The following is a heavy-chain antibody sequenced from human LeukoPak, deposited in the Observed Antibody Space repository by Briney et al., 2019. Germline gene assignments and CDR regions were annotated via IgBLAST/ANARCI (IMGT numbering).Heavy chain of an antibody. CDR1: GFTFDDYA. Sequence: GGSLRLSCAASGFTFDDYAMHWVRQAPGKGLEWVSGISWNSGSIGYADSVKGRFTISRDNAKNSLYLQMNSLRAEDAAVYYCARVLYASGSEYFDYWGQGTLVTVSS. CDR3: ARVLYASGSEYFDY. CDR2: ISWNSGSI. J-gene: IGHJ4*02. V-gene: IGHV3-9*01. D-gene: IGHD3-10*01.